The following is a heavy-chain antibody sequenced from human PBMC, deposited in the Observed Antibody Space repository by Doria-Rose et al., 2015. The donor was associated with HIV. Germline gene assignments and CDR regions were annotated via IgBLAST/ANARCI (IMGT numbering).Heavy chain of an antibody. Sequence: QVQLVQSGPGLVRPSQTLSLTCTVSGDSISSGDSSWSWIRQPPGKGPEWIGYISSSRTTYYYPSLRGRLTISLNATKNQFSRNMNAVTAADTAVYYCARARNYGFPHFFDFWGQGTRVTVSS. D-gene: IGHD3-10*01. CDR1: GDSISSGDSS. CDR3: ARARNYGFPHFFDF. V-gene: IGHV4-30-4*01. CDR2: ISSSRTT. J-gene: IGHJ4*02.